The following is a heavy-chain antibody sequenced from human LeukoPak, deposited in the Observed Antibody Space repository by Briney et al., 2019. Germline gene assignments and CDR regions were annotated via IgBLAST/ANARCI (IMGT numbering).Heavy chain of an antibody. CDR3: ARLRWDIVASAFDP. CDR1: GGSISSSSYY. V-gene: IGHV4-39*01. J-gene: IGHJ5*02. CDR2: IYYSGST. D-gene: IGHD5-12*01. Sequence: SETLSLTCTVSGGSISSSSYYWGWIRQPPGKGLEWIGSIYYSGSTYYNPSLKSRVTISVDTSKNQFSLKLSSVTAADTAVYYCARLRWDIVASAFDPWGQGTLVTVSS.